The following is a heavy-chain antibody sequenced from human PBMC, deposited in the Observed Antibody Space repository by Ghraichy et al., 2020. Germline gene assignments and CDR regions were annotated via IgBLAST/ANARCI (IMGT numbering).Heavy chain of an antibody. D-gene: IGHD6-13*01. CDR2: TYYRSKWYN. Sequence: SETLSLTCAISGDSVSSNSAAWNWIRQSPSRGLEWLGRTYYRSKWYNDYAVSVKSRITINPDTSKNQFSLQLNSVTPEDTAVYYCARGHHRSWYKGNWFDPWGQGTLVTVSS. CDR3: ARGHHRSWYKGNWFDP. J-gene: IGHJ5*02. CDR1: GDSVSSNSAA. V-gene: IGHV6-1*01.